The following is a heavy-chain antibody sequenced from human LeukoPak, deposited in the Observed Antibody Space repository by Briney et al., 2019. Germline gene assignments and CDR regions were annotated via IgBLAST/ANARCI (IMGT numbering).Heavy chain of an antibody. CDR1: GGSFSGYY. V-gene: IGHV4-34*01. CDR3: ARGDSRSSGWFIFDY. CDR2: INHSGST. D-gene: IGHD6-19*01. Sequence: PSETLSLTCAVYGGSFSGYYWSWIRQPPGKGLEWIGEINHSGSTNYNPSPKSRVTISVDTSKNQFSLKLSSVTAADTAVYYCARGDSRSSGWFIFDYWGQGTLVTVSS. J-gene: IGHJ4*02.